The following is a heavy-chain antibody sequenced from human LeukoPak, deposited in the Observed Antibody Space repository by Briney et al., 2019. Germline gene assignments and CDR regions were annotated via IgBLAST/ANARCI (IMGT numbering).Heavy chain of an antibody. J-gene: IGHJ4*02. V-gene: IGHV3-30-3*01. CDR2: ISYDGSNK. D-gene: IGHD1-26*01. CDR1: GFTFGSYA. Sequence: PGGSLRLSCAASGFTFGSYAMHWVRQAPGKGLEWVAVISYDGSNKYYADSVKGRFTISRDNSKNTLYLQMNSLRAEDTAVYYCARDPGYSGSYLFDYWGQGTLVTVSS. CDR3: ARDPGYSGSYLFDY.